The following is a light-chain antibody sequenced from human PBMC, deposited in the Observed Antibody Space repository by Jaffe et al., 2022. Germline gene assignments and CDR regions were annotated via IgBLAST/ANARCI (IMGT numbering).Light chain of an antibody. J-gene: IGKJ1*01. Sequence: EIVLTQSPGTLSLSPGERATLSCRASQSLGSSYLAWYQQKPGQSPRLLLYGASSRATGIPDRFSGSGSGTDFTLTISRLEPEDFAVYHCQQYDSSPWTFGQGTKVEIK. CDR3: QQYDSSPWT. CDR2: GAS. V-gene: IGKV3-20*01. CDR1: QSLGSSY.